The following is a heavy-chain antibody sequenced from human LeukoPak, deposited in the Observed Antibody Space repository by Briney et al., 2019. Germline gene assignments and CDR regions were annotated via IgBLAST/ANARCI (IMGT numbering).Heavy chain of an antibody. CDR3: ARDQRATVANNWFDP. Sequence: PSETLSLTCTVSGDSISTSSSYWGWIRQPPGEGLEWIGSIYYSGSTYYNPSLKSRVTISVDTSKNQFSLKLSSVTAADTAVYYCARDQRATVANNWFDPWGQGTLVTVSS. CDR1: GDSISTSSSY. V-gene: IGHV4-39*07. CDR2: IYYSGST. J-gene: IGHJ5*02. D-gene: IGHD4-23*01.